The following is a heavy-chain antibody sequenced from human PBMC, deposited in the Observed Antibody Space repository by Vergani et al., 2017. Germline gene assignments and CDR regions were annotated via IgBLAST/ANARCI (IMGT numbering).Heavy chain of an antibody. CDR1: GYSISRGYF. CDR2: IFHTGLT. J-gene: IGHJ4*02. V-gene: IGHV4-38-2*02. CDR3: ARSKRYCSSTSCQPFDY. Sequence: QVQLQESGPGLVKPSETLSLTCSVSGYSISRGYFWGWFRQPPGKGLEWIGNIFHTGLTYRNPSLRSRVAISVDTSRNQFSLKLSSVTAADTAVYYCARSKRYCSSTSCQPFDYWGQGTLVTVSS. D-gene: IGHD2-2*01.